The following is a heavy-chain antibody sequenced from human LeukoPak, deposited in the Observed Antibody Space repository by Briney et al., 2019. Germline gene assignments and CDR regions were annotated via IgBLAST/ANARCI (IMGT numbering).Heavy chain of an antibody. Sequence: ASVKVSCKASGYTFTGYYMHWVRQAPGQGLEWMGWINPNSGGTNYARKFQGRVTMTRDTPISTAYMELSRLRSDDTAVYYCARGDYGGTFRYYFDYWGQGTLVTVSS. D-gene: IGHD4-23*01. J-gene: IGHJ4*02. CDR2: INPNSGGT. V-gene: IGHV1-2*02. CDR3: ARGDYGGTFRYYFDY. CDR1: GYTFTGYY.